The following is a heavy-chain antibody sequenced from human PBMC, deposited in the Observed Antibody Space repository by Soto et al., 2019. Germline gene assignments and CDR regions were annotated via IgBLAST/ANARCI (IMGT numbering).Heavy chain of an antibody. D-gene: IGHD5-18*01. J-gene: IGHJ4*02. Sequence: QAQLVQSGAEVKKPGSSVKVSCTASGGTFGNHAISWVRQVPGQGLEWMGGIIPVLGVGDNAQKLQGRVTITADTYTNTANIELSSLRSEDTAHYYCAREAGYSYGYVFDYWGQGTLVIVSS. CDR3: AREAGYSYGYVFDY. CDR1: GGTFGNHA. V-gene: IGHV1-69*09. CDR2: IIPVLGVG.